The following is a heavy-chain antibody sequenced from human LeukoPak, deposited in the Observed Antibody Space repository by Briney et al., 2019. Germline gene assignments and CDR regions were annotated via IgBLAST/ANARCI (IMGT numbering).Heavy chain of an antibody. V-gene: IGHV4-61*02. D-gene: IGHD3-9*01. CDR1: GDSITTNNYY. J-gene: IGHJ3*02. Sequence: PSETLSLTCTVSGDSITTNNYYWSWIRQPAGKGPEWIGRIYASGNTNYNPSLKSRVTISVDTSKNQFSLRLSSVTAADTAAYYCARDFDSPMAFDIWGQGTMVTVSS. CDR3: ARDFDSPMAFDI. CDR2: IYASGNT.